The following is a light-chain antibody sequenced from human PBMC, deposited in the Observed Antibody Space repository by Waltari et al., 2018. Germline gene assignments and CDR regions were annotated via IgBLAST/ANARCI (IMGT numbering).Light chain of an antibody. CDR2: GAS. J-gene: IGKJ1*01. CDR1: QTVSSSY. CDR3: QQYADSPT. Sequence: PGERATLSCRASQTVSSSYLAWYQQKPGQAPRLLIYGASSRATGIPDRFSGSGSGTDFTLTINRLQPEDFAVYYCQQYADSPTFGQGTKVEIK. V-gene: IGKV3-20*01.